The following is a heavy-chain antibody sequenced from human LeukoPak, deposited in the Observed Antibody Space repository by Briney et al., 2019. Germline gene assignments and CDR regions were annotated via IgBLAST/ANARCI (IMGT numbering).Heavy chain of an antibody. CDR3: ARVEQLQYYYYYMDV. CDR2: INTNTGNP. CDR1: GYIFTNYA. Sequence: ASVKVSCKASGYIFTNYAMNWVRQAPGQGLEWMGWINTNTGNPTYAQGFTGRFVFSLDTSVSTAYLQISSLKAEDTAVYYCARVEQLQYYYYYMDVWGKGTTVTVSS. V-gene: IGHV7-4-1*02. J-gene: IGHJ6*03. D-gene: IGHD6-6*01.